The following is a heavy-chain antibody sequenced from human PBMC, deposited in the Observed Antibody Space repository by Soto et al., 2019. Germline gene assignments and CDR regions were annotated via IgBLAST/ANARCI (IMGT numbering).Heavy chain of an antibody. CDR1: GFTFSSYA. D-gene: IGHD6-19*01. CDR3: ARDGGDSSGWYGLDY. CDR2: ISYDGSNK. Sequence: GGSLRLSCAASGFTFSSYAMHWVRQAPGKGLEWVAVISYDGSNKYYADSVKGRFTISRDNSKNTLYLQMNSLRAEDTAVYYCARDGGDSSGWYGLDYWGQGTLVTVSS. J-gene: IGHJ4*02. V-gene: IGHV3-30-3*01.